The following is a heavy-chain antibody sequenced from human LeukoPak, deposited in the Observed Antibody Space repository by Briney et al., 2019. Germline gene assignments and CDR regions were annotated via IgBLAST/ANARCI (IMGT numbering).Heavy chain of an antibody. CDR3: ARDLFEN. J-gene: IGHJ4*02. D-gene: IGHD3-10*02. Sequence: PGGSLRLSCAASGFTFSSNSMKWVRQAPGKGLEWVSYISSSSTTILYAASVKGRFTISRDNAKNSLYLQMNSLRAEDTAVYYCARDLFENWGQGTLVTVSS. CDR1: GFTFSSNS. V-gene: IGHV3-48*01. CDR2: ISSSSTTI.